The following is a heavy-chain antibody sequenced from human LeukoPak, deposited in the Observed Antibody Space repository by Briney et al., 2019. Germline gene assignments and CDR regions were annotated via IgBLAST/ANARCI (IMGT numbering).Heavy chain of an antibody. Sequence: SETLSLTCTVSGDPISSHSDYKWTWIRQPPGKGLEWIGYSYHIGSTNYNPSLKSRVTISVDTSKNQFSLKLTSVTAADTAVYYCATEGGLGVFDHWGQGTLLTVSS. V-gene: IGHV4-61*08. D-gene: IGHD3-16*01. CDR2: SYHIGST. CDR3: ATEGGLGVFDH. CDR1: GDPISSHSDY. J-gene: IGHJ4*02.